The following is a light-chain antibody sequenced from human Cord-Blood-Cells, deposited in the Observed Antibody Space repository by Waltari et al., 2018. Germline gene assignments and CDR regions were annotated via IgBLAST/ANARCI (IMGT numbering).Light chain of an antibody. Sequence: EIVMTQSLATLSVSTGERATLPCRGIQSVSSNLAWYQQKPRQAPSHLIYGAATRATGIPARFSGSGSGTEFTLTISSLQSEDFAVYYCQQYNNWPWTFGQGTKVEIK. J-gene: IGKJ1*01. CDR2: GAA. CDR1: QSVSSN. CDR3: QQYNNWPWT. V-gene: IGKV3-15*01.